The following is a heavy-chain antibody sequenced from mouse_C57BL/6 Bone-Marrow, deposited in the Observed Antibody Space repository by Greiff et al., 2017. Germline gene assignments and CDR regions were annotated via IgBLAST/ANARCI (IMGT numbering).Heavy chain of an antibody. CDR1: EYEFPSHD. CDR2: INSDGGST. Sequence: EVKVVESGGGLVQPGESLKLSCESNEYEFPSHDMSWVRKTPEKRLELVAAINSDGGSTYYPDTMERRFIISRDNTKKTLYLQMSSLRTGDTALYYGARTMRGYYARDYWGQGTSVTVSS. D-gene: IGHD2-4*01. J-gene: IGHJ4*01. CDR3: ARTMRGYYARDY. V-gene: IGHV5-2*01.